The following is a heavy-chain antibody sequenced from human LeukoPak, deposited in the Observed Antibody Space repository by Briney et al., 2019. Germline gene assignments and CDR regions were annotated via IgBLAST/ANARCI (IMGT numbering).Heavy chain of an antibody. J-gene: IGHJ4*02. CDR2: INHSGST. Sequence: SETLSLTCAVYGGSFSGYYWSWIRQPPGKGLEWIGEINHSGSTNYNPSLKSRVTISVDTSKNQFSLKLSSVTAADTAVYYCATGLQSSWYRPFFDYWGQGTLVTVSS. D-gene: IGHD6-13*01. CDR1: GGSFSGYY. V-gene: IGHV4-34*01. CDR3: ATGLQSSWYRPFFDY.